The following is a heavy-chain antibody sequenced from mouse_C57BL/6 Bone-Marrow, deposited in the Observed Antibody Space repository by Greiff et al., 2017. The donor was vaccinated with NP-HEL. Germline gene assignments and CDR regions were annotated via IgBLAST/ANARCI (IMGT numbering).Heavy chain of an antibody. J-gene: IGHJ3*01. Sequence: EVMLVESGGDLVKPGGSLKLSCAASGFTFSSYGMSWVRQTPDKRLEWVATISSGGSYTYYPDSVKGRFTISRDNAKNTLYLQMSSLKSEDTAMYYCARHRTGWFAYWGQGTLVTVSA. CDR3: ARHRTGWFAY. D-gene: IGHD4-1*01. CDR2: ISSGGSYT. CDR1: GFTFSSYG. V-gene: IGHV5-6*01.